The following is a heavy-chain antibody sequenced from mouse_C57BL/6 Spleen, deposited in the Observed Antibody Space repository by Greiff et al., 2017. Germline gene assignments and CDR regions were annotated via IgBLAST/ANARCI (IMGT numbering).Heavy chain of an antibody. D-gene: IGHD1-1*01. CDR2: ISYDGSN. V-gene: IGHV3-6*01. J-gene: IGHJ4*01. CDR1: GYSITSGYY. Sequence: EVHLVESGPGLVKPSPSLSLTCSVTGYSITSGYYWNWIRQFPGNKLEWMGYISYDGSNNYNPSLKNRISITRDTTKNQFFLRLNSVTTEDTATYYCARDVPITAVVEGDYAMDYWGQGTSVTVSS. CDR3: ARDVPITAVVEGDYAMDY.